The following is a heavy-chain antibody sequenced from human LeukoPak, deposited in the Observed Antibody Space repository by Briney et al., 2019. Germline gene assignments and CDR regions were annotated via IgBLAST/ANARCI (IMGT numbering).Heavy chain of an antibody. V-gene: IGHV1-8*01. Sequence: GASVEVSCKASRYTFISYDINWVRQATGQGLEWMGWMNPNSGNTGYAQKFQGRVTMTRNTSISTAYMELSSLRSEDTAVYYCARGPNKSDGGNSGSAWFDPWGQGTLVTVSS. CDR1: RYTFISYD. D-gene: IGHD4-23*01. CDR3: ARGPNKSDGGNSGSAWFDP. J-gene: IGHJ5*02. CDR2: MNPNSGNT.